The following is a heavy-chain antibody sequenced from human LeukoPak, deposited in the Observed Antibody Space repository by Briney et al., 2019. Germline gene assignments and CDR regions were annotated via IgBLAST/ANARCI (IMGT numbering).Heavy chain of an antibody. CDR3: VKEASRAYFDY. D-gene: IGHD2-2*01. J-gene: IGHJ4*02. Sequence: GGSRRLSCAASGFTFSSSAMSWVRQAPGKGLEWVSAISGSGSNTYYADSVKGRLTISRDNSKNTLYLQMSSLRADDTAVYYCVKEASRAYFDYWGQGTLVTVSS. V-gene: IGHV3-23*01. CDR1: GFTFSSSA. CDR2: ISGSGSNT.